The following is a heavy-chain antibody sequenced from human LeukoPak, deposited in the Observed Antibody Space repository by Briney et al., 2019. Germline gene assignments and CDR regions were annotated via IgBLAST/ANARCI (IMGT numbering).Heavy chain of an antibody. Sequence: PGGSVRLSCAASGFTFSSYAMSWVRQAPGKGLEWVSAIGGSGGSTYYADSVKGRFTISRDNYNNTLYLQMNSLRAEDTAVYYCAKVRTEMATTIDYWGQGTLVTVSS. CDR2: IGGSGGST. CDR3: AKVRTEMATTIDY. D-gene: IGHD5-24*01. V-gene: IGHV3-23*01. J-gene: IGHJ4*02. CDR1: GFTFSSYA.